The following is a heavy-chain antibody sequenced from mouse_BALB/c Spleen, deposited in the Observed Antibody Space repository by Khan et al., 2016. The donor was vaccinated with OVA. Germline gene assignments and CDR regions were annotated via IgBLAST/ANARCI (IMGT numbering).Heavy chain of an antibody. V-gene: IGHV5-6*01. CDR2: ISSDGDYT. Sequence: EVELVESGGDLVRPGGSLKLSCAASGFTFSPYSMSWVRQTPDKRLEWVATISSDGDYTYYPDSVKGRFNITRDNATNTLYLQMSSLTSEDTAIYYCATHLTGSFAYWGQGTLVTVSA. J-gene: IGHJ3*01. CDR3: ATHLTGSFAY. CDR1: GFTFSPYS. D-gene: IGHD4-1*01.